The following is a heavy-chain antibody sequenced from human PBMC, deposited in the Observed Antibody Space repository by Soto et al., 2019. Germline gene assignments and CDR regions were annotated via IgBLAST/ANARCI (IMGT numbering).Heavy chain of an antibody. J-gene: IGHJ5*02. D-gene: IGHD2-2*01. CDR2: MNPNSGNT. Sequence: ASVKVSCKASGYTFTSYDINWVRQATGQGLEWMGWMNPNSGNTGYAQKFQGRVTMTRNTSISTAYMELSSLRSEDTAVYYCARFVSDCSSTSCNWFDPWGQGTLVTVSS. V-gene: IGHV1-8*01. CDR3: ARFVSDCSSTSCNWFDP. CDR1: GYTFTSYD.